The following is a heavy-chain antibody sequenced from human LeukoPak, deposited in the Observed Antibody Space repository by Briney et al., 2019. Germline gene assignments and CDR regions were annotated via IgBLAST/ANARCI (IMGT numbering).Heavy chain of an antibody. J-gene: IGHJ4*02. D-gene: IGHD3-10*01. CDR3: ARDGAARGSGSFGD. CDR1: GFTFSRYW. V-gene: IGHV3-7*01. Sequence: PGGSLRLSCAASGFTFSRYWMSRVRQAPGKGLEWVANMNQDGSETYYVDSVKGRFTISRDNAKNSLYLQVNSLRAEDTAVYYCARDGAARGSGSFGDWGQGTLLTVSS. CDR2: MNQDGSET.